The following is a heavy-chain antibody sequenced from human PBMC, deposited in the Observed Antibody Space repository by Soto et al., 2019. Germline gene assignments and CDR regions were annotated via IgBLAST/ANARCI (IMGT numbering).Heavy chain of an antibody. D-gene: IGHD3-9*01. CDR1: GFTFSSYG. CDR3: ARNLDILTGYCDY. Sequence: QVQLVESGGGVVQPGRSLRLSCAASGFTFSSYGMHWVRQAPGKGLEWVAVISYDGSNKYYADSVKGRFTISRENSKNTLYLQMNSLRAEDTAVYYCARNLDILTGYCDYWGQGTLVTVSS. J-gene: IGHJ4*02. V-gene: IGHV3-30*03. CDR2: ISYDGSNK.